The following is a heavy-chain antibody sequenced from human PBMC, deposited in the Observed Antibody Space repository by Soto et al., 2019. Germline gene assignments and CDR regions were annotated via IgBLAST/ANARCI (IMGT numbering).Heavy chain of an antibody. CDR3: ARFITPITIFGVVIFGAFDI. CDR1: GGTFSSYA. Sequence: SVKVSCKASGGTFSSYAISWVRQAPGQGLEWMGGIIPIFGTANYAQKFQGRVTITADESTSTAYMELSSLRSEDTAVYYCARFITPITIFGVVIFGAFDIWGQGTMVTV. CDR2: IIPIFGTA. D-gene: IGHD3-3*01. J-gene: IGHJ3*02. V-gene: IGHV1-69*13.